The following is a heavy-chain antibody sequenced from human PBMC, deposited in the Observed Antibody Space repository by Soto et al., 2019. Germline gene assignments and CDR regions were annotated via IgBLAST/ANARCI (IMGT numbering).Heavy chain of an antibody. CDR1: GGSITTNTYY. J-gene: IGHJ4*02. CDR2: IFYSGNT. Sequence: SETLSLTCTVSGGSITTNTYYWGWIRQSPGKGLEWIGNIFYSGNTYYNPSLKSRITINPDTSKNQFSLQLNSVTPEDTAVYYCARDHVGSPGDYWGQGTLVTVSS. V-gene: IGHV4-39*02. CDR3: ARDHVGSPGDY. D-gene: IGHD1-26*01.